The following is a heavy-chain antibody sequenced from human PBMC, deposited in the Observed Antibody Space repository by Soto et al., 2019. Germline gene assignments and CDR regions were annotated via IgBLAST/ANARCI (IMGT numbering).Heavy chain of an antibody. J-gene: IGHJ4*02. D-gene: IGHD5-12*01. CDR1: GGSISSSSYY. Sequence: SETLSLTCTVSGGSISSSSYYWGWIRQPPGKGLEWIGSIYYSGSTYYNPSLKSRVTISVDTSKNQFSLKLSSVTAADTAVYYCARRDGYNYIDYWGQGTLVTVS. V-gene: IGHV4-39*01. CDR3: ARRDGYNYIDY. CDR2: IYYSGST.